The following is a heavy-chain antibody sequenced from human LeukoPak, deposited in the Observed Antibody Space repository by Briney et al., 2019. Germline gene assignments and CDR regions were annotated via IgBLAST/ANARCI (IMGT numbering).Heavy chain of an antibody. D-gene: IGHD1-1*01. CDR2: IYYSGSP. J-gene: IGHJ4*02. V-gene: IGHV4-39*01. CDR1: GGSISRGGSY. CDR3: ATWRTAKTGFDY. Sequence: PSQTLSLTCTVSGGSISRGGSYWSWIRQPPGKGLECIGSIYYSGSPYYNPSLKSRVTISVDTSKNQFSLRLSSVTAADTAVYYCATWRTAKTGFDYWGQGTLVTVSS.